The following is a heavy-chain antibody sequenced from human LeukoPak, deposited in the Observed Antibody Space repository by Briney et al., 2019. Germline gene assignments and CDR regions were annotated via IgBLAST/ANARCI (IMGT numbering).Heavy chain of an antibody. CDR1: GFTFSSYS. CDR2: ISSSSSTI. V-gene: IGHV3-48*02. J-gene: IGHJ4*02. Sequence: GGSLRLSCAASGFTFSSYSMNWVRQAPGKGPEWVSSISSSSSTIYYADSVKGRFTISRDNAKNSLDLQMNSLRDEDTAVYYCARARASGRSGFDYWGQGTLVTVSS. CDR3: ARARASGRSGFDY. D-gene: IGHD2-15*01.